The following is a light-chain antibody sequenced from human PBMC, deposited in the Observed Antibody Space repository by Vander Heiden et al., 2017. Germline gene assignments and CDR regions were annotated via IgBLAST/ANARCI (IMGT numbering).Light chain of an antibody. J-gene: IGLJ2*01. CDR1: SSNVGSNS. CDR2: RDF. V-gene: IGLV1-47*01. Sequence: SVLTQPPSASGTPGQRVTISCSGSSSNVGSNSVYWYQHLPGTAPKLLIYRDFQRPSGVPDRFSASKSGTSASLAISGRRSEDEAHYYCAAWDDSLSVVFGGGTKLTVL. CDR3: AAWDDSLSVV.